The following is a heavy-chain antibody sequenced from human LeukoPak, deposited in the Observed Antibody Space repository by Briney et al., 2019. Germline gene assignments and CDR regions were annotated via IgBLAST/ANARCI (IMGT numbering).Heavy chain of an antibody. CDR3: ARDSGTTGEVKFDP. CDR2: IYYSGST. CDR1: GGSISSYY. J-gene: IGHJ5*02. D-gene: IGHD3-10*01. V-gene: IGHV4-59*01. Sequence: SETLSLTCTVSGGSISSYYWSWIRQPPGKGLEWIGYIYYSGSTNYKPSLKSRVTISVDTSKNQFSLKLSSVTVADTAVYYCARDSGTTGEVKFDPWGQGTLVTVSS.